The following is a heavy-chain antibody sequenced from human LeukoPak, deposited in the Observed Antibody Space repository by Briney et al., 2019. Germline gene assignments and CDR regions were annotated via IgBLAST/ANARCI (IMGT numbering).Heavy chain of an antibody. Sequence: VASVKVSCKASGYTFTSYGISWVRQAPGQGLEWMGWISAYNGNTNYAQKLQGRVTMTTDTSTSTAYMELRSLRSDDTAVYYCARVRVAVAATRDLDYWGQGTLVTVSS. CDR1: GYTFTSYG. D-gene: IGHD6-19*01. J-gene: IGHJ4*02. V-gene: IGHV1-18*01. CDR3: ARVRVAVAATRDLDY. CDR2: ISAYNGNT.